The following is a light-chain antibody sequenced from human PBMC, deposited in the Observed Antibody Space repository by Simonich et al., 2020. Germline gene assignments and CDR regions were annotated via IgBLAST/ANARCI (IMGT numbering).Light chain of an antibody. V-gene: IGLV1-47*01. Sequence: QSVLTQPPSASGTPGQRVTISCSGSSSNIGSNYVYWYQQLPGTAPKLLIYRNNPRPSGVPDRFSGSKSGTSASLAITGLQAEDEADYYCQSYDSSLSGFWVFGGGTKLTVL. CDR1: SSNIGSNY. J-gene: IGLJ3*02. CDR3: QSYDSSLSGFWV. CDR2: RNN.